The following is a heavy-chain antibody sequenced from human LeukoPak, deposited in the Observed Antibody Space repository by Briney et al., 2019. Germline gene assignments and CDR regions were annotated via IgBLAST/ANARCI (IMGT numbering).Heavy chain of an antibody. CDR3: ARDARGAAAADDAFDI. Sequence: PGRSLRLSCAASGFTFSSYAMHWVRQAPGKGLEWVAVISYDGSNEYYADSVKGRFTISRDNSKNTLYLQMNSLRAEDTAVYYCARDARGAAAADDAFDIWGQGTMATVSS. V-gene: IGHV3-30*04. D-gene: IGHD6-13*01. CDR2: ISYDGSNE. CDR1: GFTFSSYA. J-gene: IGHJ3*02.